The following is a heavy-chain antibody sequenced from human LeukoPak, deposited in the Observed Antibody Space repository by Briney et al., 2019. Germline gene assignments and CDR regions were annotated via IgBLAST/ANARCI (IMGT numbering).Heavy chain of an antibody. CDR3: ARDRYYSSALPYY. Sequence: GASVKVSCKASGYTFTSYGISWVRQAPEQGLKGMGWISAYNGNTKYAQKLQGRVTMTTDTSTSTAYMELRRLRSDDTAVYYCARDRYYSSALPYYWGQGTLVTGSS. J-gene: IGHJ4*02. CDR2: ISAYNGNT. V-gene: IGHV1-18*01. D-gene: IGHD3-22*01. CDR1: GYTFTSYG.